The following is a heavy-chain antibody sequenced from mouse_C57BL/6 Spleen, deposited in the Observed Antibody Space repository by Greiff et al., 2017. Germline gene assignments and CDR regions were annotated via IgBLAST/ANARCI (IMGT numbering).Heavy chain of an antibody. D-gene: IGHD1-1*01. CDR1: GYTFTSYW. J-gene: IGHJ3*01. Sequence: QVQLQQPGTELVKPGASVKLSCKASGYTFTSYWMHWVKQRPGQGLEWIGNINPSNGGTNYNEKFKSKATLTVDKSSSTAYMQRSSLTSEDSAVYYCARIRGGYGSIPWFAYWGQGTLVTVSA. CDR2: INPSNGGT. V-gene: IGHV1-53*01. CDR3: ARIRGGYGSIPWFAY.